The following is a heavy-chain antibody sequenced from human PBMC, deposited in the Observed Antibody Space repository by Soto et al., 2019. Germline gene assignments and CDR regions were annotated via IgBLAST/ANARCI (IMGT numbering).Heavy chain of an antibody. V-gene: IGHV4-34*01. J-gene: IGHJ3*02. Sequence: PSETLSLTCAVYGGSFSGYYWSWIGQPPGKGLEWIGEINHSGSTNYNPSLKSRVTISVDTSKNQFSLKLSSVTAADTAVYYCARAPRRYDYVWGSYRYTIPYDAFDIWGQGTMVT. CDR3: ARAPRRYDYVWGSYRYTIPYDAFDI. CDR1: GGSFSGYY. CDR2: INHSGST. D-gene: IGHD3-16*02.